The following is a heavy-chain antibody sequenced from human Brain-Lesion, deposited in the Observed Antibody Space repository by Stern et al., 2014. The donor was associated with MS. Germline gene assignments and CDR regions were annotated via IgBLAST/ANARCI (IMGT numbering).Heavy chain of an antibody. J-gene: IGHJ4*02. CDR1: GGSISSGSYY. V-gene: IGHV4-61*02. Sequence: VQLVESGPGLVKPSQPLSLTCSVSGGSISSGSYYWNWIRPPAGKGLEWIGRIYASGSTNSSPSLQSRSFISGNTSKNQFSLKLSSVTAADAAMYYCVRETGGYTYGDTDFFDFWGQGTLVTVSS. CDR3: VRETGGYTYGDTDFFDF. CDR2: IYASGST. D-gene: IGHD5-18*01.